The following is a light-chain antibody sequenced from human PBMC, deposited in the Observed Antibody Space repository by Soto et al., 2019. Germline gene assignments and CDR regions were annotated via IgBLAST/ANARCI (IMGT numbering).Light chain of an antibody. Sequence: EIVMTQSPVTLSVSPGERVTLSCRASQSVSSNLAWYQQKPGQTPRLLFYGASTRATGLPARFSGSGSGTEFTLTISSLQSEDFAVYDCQQYDNWPTFGQGTRLEIK. V-gene: IGKV3-15*01. J-gene: IGKJ5*01. CDR3: QQYDNWPT. CDR1: QSVSSN. CDR2: GAS.